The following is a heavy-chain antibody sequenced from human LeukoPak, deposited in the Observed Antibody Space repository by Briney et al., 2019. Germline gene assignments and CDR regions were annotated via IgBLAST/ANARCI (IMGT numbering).Heavy chain of an antibody. CDR2: IDPNSGGT. CDR1: GYTFTAYY. CDR3: ARGLMDV. J-gene: IGHJ6*02. V-gene: IGHV1-2*02. Sequence: ASVKVSCKSSGYTFTAYYMCWVRQAPGQGLEWMGWIDPNSGGTKYVQKFQGRVTMTRDTSISTAYMELSRLRSDDTAVYYCARGLMDVWGQGTTVTVSS.